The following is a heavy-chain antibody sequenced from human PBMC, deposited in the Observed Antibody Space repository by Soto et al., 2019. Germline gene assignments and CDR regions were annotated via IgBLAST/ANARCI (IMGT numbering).Heavy chain of an antibody. V-gene: IGHV4-59*01. J-gene: IGHJ6*02. CDR1: GGSISSYY. CDR2: IYYSGST. Sequence: ASETLSLTCTVSGGSISSYYWSWIRQPPGKGLEWIGYIYYSGSTNYNPSLKSRVTISVDTSKNQFSLKLSSVTAADTAVYYCAITTPGYVDVWGQGTTVTGSS. CDR3: AITTPGYVDV. D-gene: IGHD4-4*01.